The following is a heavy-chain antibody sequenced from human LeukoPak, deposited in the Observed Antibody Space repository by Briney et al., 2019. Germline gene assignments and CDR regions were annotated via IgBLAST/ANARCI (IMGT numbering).Heavy chain of an antibody. CDR1: DGSINSYY. J-gene: IGHJ5*02. Sequence: TSETLSLTCSVSDGSINSYYWNWIRRPPGKGLEWIGYIYYSGSTNYNPSLKSRVTISVDMSKDQFSLNLSSVTAADTAVYYCARHITGATRWFDPWGQGTLVTVSS. CDR2: IYYSGST. D-gene: IGHD1-7*01. CDR3: ARHITGATRWFDP. V-gene: IGHV4-59*01.